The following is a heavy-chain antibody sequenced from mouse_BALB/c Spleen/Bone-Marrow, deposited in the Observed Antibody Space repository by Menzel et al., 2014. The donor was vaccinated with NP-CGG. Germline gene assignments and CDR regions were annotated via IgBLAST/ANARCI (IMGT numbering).Heavy chain of an antibody. Sequence: VKLMESGPDLVAPSQSLSITCTVSGFSLTSYGVHWIRQPPGKGLEWLVVIWSDGSTTYNSALKSRLSISKDNSKSQVFLKMNSLQADDTAMYYCARHRYGAMDYWGQGTSVTVSS. CDR3: ARHRYGAMDY. CDR2: IWSDGST. CDR1: GFSLTSYG. J-gene: IGHJ4*01. D-gene: IGHD2-14*01. V-gene: IGHV2-6-2*01.